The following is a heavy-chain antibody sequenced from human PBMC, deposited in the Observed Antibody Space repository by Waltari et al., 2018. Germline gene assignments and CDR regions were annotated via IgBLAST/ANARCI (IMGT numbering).Heavy chain of an antibody. Sequence: QVQLAQSGAEVKKPGPSVKVSCKAPGGTFSSYATSWGRPPPGQGLEWIGSILPIVGTANYPPNLQGRVTITAEATTSTADMELGVLGSEETAVYYGAGDYRGGSYDYYYGMDVWGQGTTVTVSS. D-gene: IGHD3-16*01. CDR1: GGTFSSYA. J-gene: IGHJ6*02. CDR2: ILPIVGTA. CDR3: AGDYRGGSYDYYYGMDV. V-gene: IGHV1-69*11.